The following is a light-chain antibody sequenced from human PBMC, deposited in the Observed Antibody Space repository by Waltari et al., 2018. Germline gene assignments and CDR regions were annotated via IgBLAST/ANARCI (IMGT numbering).Light chain of an antibody. J-gene: IGLJ7*01. CDR2: DVV. CDR3: CSYAGSYTFV. Sequence: QSALTQPRSVSGSPGQSVTISCSGTSSDIGNYNFVSWYQQHPGNAPKLLIYDVVKRPSGVPDRVSGSKSGNTASLTISGLQTEDEGDYYCCSYAGSYTFVFGGGTQLTVL. CDR1: SSDIGNYNF. V-gene: IGLV2-11*01.